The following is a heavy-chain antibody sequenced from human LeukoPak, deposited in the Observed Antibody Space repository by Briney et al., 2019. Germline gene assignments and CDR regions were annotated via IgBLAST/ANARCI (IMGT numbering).Heavy chain of an antibody. CDR1: GFTFSSYA. V-gene: IGHV3-23*01. CDR3: AKTTTYDILTGYNYFDY. D-gene: IGHD3-9*01. Sequence: GALRLSCAASGFTFSSYAMSWVRQAPGKGLEWVSAISGSGGSTYYADSVKGRFTISRDNSKNTLYLQMNSLRAEDTAVYYCAKTTTYDILTGYNYFDYWGQGTLVTVSP. J-gene: IGHJ4*02. CDR2: ISGSGGST.